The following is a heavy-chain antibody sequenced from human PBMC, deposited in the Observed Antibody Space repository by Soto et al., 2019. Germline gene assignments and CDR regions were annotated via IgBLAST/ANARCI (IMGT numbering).Heavy chain of an antibody. V-gene: IGHV3-74*01. CDR1: GFTLSGHW. D-gene: IGHD3-22*01. CDR3: AKGYYDSSGVDY. CDR2: INSDGSSI. J-gene: IGHJ4*02. Sequence: LRLSCAACGFTLSGHWMHWVRQAPGKGLVWVSRINSDGSSISYAASVKGRFTISRDNSKNTLYLQMNSLRAEDTAVYYCAKGYYDSSGVDYWGQGTLVTVSS.